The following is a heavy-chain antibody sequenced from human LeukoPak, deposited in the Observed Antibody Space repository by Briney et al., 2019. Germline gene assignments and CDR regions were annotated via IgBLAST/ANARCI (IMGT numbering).Heavy chain of an antibody. Sequence: SETLSLTCTVSGGSISSSSYYWGWIRQPPGKGLEWIGSIYYSGSTYYNPSLKSRVTISVDTSKNQFSLKLSSVTAADTAVYYCASLPRPPYGSGIDYWGQGTLVTVSS. CDR1: GGSISSSSYY. J-gene: IGHJ4*02. D-gene: IGHD3-10*01. CDR3: ASLPRPPYGSGIDY. CDR2: IYYSGST. V-gene: IGHV4-39*01.